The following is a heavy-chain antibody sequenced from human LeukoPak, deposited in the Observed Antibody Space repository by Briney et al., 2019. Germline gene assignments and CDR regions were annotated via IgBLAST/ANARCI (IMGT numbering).Heavy chain of an antibody. V-gene: IGHV3-23*01. CDR3: ARQDIVVVPAAPYLDY. J-gene: IGHJ4*02. CDR1: GFTFSSYA. CDR2: ISGSGGST. Sequence: PGGSLRLSCAASGFTFSSYAMSWVRQAPGKGLEWVSAISGSGGSTYYADSVKGRFTISRDNSKNTLYLQMNSLRAEDTAVYYCARQDIVVVPAAPYLDYWGQGTLVTVSS. D-gene: IGHD2-2*01.